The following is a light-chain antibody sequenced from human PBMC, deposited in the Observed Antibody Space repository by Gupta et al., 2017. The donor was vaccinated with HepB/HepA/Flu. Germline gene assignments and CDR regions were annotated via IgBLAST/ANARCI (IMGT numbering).Light chain of an antibody. J-gene: IGLJ1*01. CDR3: SSYTSASTGI. V-gene: IGLV2-14*03. CDR2: DVG. CDR1: SSDVGAYNY. Sequence: QSALTQPASVSGSPGQSITISCTGTSSDVGAYNYVSWYQQHPAKAPKHRIYDVGDRPSGVSHRFSGSKSGNTASLTISGLQAEDEADYYCSSYTSASTGIFGTGTKVTVL.